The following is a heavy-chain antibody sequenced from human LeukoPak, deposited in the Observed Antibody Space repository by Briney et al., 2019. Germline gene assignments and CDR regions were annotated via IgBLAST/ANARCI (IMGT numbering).Heavy chain of an antibody. V-gene: IGHV4-4*07. D-gene: IGHD6-6*01. CDR2: IYTSGST. Sequence: KPSETLSLTCTVSGGSISSYYWSWIRQPAGKGLEWIGRIYTSGSTNCNPSLKSRVTISVDKSKNQFSLKLSSVTAADTAVYNCARGRYSSSPEYFDYWGQGTLVTVSS. J-gene: IGHJ4*02. CDR3: ARGRYSSSPEYFDY. CDR1: GGSISSYY.